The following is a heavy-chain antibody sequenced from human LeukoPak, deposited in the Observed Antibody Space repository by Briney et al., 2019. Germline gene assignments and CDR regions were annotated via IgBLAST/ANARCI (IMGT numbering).Heavy chain of an antibody. J-gene: IGHJ4*02. CDR3: AKDVYYGSGSYGALNY. CDR2: VNQGGTEK. V-gene: IGHV3-7*01. D-gene: IGHD3-10*01. Sequence: GGSLRLSCAASGFTFSSQWMSWVRQAPGKGLEWVANVNQGGTEKYYVDSVKGRFTISRDNSKNTLYLQMNSLRAEDTAVYYCAKDVYYGSGSYGALNYWGQGTLVTVSS. CDR1: GFTFSSQW.